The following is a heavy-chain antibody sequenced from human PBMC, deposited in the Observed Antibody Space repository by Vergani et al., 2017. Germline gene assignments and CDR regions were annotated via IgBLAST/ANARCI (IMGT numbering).Heavy chain of an antibody. J-gene: IGHJ4*02. CDR2: INPSGGST. CDR1: GYTFTSYY. CDR3: AGSLERWLHIDC. Sequence: QVQLVQSGAEVKKPGASVKVSCKASGYTFTSYYMHWVRQAPGQGLEWMGIINPSGGSTSYAQKFQGRVTMTRDTSTSTVYMELSSLRSEDTAVYYCAGSLERWLHIDCWGQGTLVTVSS. V-gene: IGHV1-46*03. D-gene: IGHD5-24*01.